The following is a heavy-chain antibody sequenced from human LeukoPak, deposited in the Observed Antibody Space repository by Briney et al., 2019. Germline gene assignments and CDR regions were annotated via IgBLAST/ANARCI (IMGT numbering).Heavy chain of an antibody. CDR3: ARDAPLSTTSSYMDV. V-gene: IGHV1-2*02. J-gene: IGHJ6*03. CDR1: GYTFTGYY. D-gene: IGHD2-2*01. CDR2: INPNSGGT. Sequence: ASVKVSCKASGYTFTGYYMHWVRQAPGQGLEWMGWINPNSGGTNYAQKFQGRVTMTRDTSISTAYMELSRLRSDDTAVYYCARDAPLSTTSSYMDVWGKGTTVTVS.